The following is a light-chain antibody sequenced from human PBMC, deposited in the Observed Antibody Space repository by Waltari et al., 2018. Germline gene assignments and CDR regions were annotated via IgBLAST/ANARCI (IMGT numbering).Light chain of an antibody. CDR3: QTWGTGIWV. J-gene: IGLJ3*02. Sequence: QLVLTQSPSASASLGASVKITCTLSSGHSSNVLVWHQQQTAKGPRYLMKVNSDGSHSKGDGIPDRFSGSSSGAERYLTISSLQSDDEADYYCQTWGTGIWVFGGGTRLTVL. CDR2: VNSDGSH. CDR1: SGHSSNV. V-gene: IGLV4-69*01.